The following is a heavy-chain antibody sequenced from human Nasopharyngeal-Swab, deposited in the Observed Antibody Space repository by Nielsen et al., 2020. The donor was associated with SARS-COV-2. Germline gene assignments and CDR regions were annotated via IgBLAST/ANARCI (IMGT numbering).Heavy chain of an antibody. V-gene: IGHV3-7*01. Sequence: GESLKISCGASGFTFSTYWMHWVRQGPGKGLEWVGNIKQDGSEKYYVDSVKGRFTISRDNAKNSLYLQMNSLRAEDTAVYYCARDVRQRTGDYWGQGTLVTVSS. CDR2: IKQDGSEK. D-gene: IGHD1-1*01. J-gene: IGHJ4*02. CDR1: GFTFSTYW. CDR3: ARDVRQRTGDY.